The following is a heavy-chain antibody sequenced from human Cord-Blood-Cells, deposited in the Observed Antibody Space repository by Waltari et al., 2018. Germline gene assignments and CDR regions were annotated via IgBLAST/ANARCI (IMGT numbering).Heavy chain of an antibody. V-gene: IGHV1-18*04. CDR1: GYTFTSYG. D-gene: IGHD2-15*01. CDR3: GRRISWAWYFDL. Sequence: QVQLVQSGAEVKKPGASVKVSCKPSGYTFTSYGIGWVRQAPGQGLEWMGWSSAYKGNTNYAQKLQGRVTMTTYTSTSTAYMELRSLRSDDTAVYYCGRRISWAWYFDLWGRGTLVTVSS. J-gene: IGHJ2*01. CDR2: SSAYKGNT.